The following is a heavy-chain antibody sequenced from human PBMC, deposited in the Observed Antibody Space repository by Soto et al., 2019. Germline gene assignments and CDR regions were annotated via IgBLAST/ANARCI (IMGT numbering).Heavy chain of an antibody. CDR2: ISTNGGST. CDR1: GFTFSSYA. V-gene: IGHV3-64D*06. CDR3: VKGEYYYDSSGYYPFDY. J-gene: IGHJ4*02. D-gene: IGHD3-22*01. Sequence: GGSLRLSCSASGFTFSSYAMHWVRQAPGKGLEYVSSISTNGGSTHYADSVKGRFTISRDNSKNTLYLQMSSLRADDTVVYYCVKGEYYYDSSGYYPFDYWGQGT.